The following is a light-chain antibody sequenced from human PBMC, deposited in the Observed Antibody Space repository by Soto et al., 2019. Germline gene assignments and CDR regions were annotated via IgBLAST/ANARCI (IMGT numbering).Light chain of an antibody. CDR1: QGISTY. V-gene: IGKV1-39*01. CDR2: AAS. Sequence: DIQMTQSPSSLSASVGDRVTITCRASQGISTYLNWYQQKPGKAPKLLIYAASSLQSGVPSRFSCSESETDFTLTISSLQPEDFANYSCQQSYSTTWTFGQGTKVDIK. CDR3: QQSYSTTWT. J-gene: IGKJ1*01.